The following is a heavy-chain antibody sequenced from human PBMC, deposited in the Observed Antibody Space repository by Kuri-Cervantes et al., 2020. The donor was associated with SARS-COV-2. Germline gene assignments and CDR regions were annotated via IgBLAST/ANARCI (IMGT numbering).Heavy chain of an antibody. CDR2: ISYDGSNK. D-gene: IGHD2-15*01. V-gene: IGHV3-30*18. Sequence: GGSLRLSCVVSGFTFRTNGMAWVRQAPGKGLEWVAVISYDGSNKYYADSVKGRFSISRDNPKNTLYLEMNSLKPDDTAVYYCAKEHTYSVAFDYWGQGTLVTVSS. J-gene: IGHJ4*02. CDR1: GFTFRTNG. CDR3: AKEHTYSVAFDY.